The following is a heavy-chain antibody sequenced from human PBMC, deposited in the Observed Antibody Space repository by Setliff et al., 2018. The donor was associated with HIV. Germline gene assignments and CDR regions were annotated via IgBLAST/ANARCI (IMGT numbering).Heavy chain of an antibody. V-gene: IGHV3-33*08. CDR1: GFTFNNCA. CDR3: VPEGGGYTADF. Sequence: GGSLRLSCAASGFTFNNCAMTWVRQAPGKGLEWVAVIWYDGGNKYYADSVKGRFTISRDNSKNTLYLQMNSLRAEDTAVYYCVPEGGGYTADFWGQGTLVTVS. J-gene: IGHJ4*02. D-gene: IGHD5-18*01. CDR2: IWYDGGNK.